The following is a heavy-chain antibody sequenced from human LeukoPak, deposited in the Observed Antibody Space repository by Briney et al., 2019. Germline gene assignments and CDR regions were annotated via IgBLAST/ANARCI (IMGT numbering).Heavy chain of an antibody. CDR3: ARGDGYKDFDY. Sequence: SETLSLTCTVSGGSISSGSYYWSWIRQPAGKGLEWIGRIYTSGSTNYNPSLKSRVTISVDTSKNQFSLKLSSVTAADTAVYYCARGDGYKDFDYWGQGTLVTVSS. J-gene: IGHJ4*02. CDR2: IYTSGST. CDR1: GGSISSGSYY. V-gene: IGHV4-61*02. D-gene: IGHD5-24*01.